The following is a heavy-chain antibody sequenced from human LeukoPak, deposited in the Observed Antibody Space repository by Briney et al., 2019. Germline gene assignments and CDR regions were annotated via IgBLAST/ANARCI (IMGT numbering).Heavy chain of an antibody. J-gene: IGHJ4*02. CDR3: ARGHGCPWK. V-gene: IGHV4-34*01. CDR2: INHSGST. CDR1: GGSISSYY. Sequence: SETLSLTCTVSGGSISSYYWSWIRQPPGKGLEWIGEINHSGSTNYNPSLKSRVTISVDTSKNQFSLKLSSVTAADTAVYYCARGHGCPWKWGQGTLVTVSS. D-gene: IGHD1-1*01.